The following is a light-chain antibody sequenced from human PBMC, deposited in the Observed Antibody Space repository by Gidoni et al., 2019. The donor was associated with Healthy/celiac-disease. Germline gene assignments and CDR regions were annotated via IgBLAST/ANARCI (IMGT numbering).Light chain of an antibody. J-gene: IGKJ2*04. Sequence: DLVMTQSPDSLAVSLGERATINCKSSQSVLYSSNNKNYLAWYQQKPGQPPKLLIYWASTRESGVPDRFSGSGSGTDFTRTISSLQAEDVAVYYCQQYYSTPRSFGQGTKLEIK. V-gene: IGKV4-1*01. CDR3: QQYYSTPRS. CDR1: QSVLYSSNNKNY. CDR2: WAS.